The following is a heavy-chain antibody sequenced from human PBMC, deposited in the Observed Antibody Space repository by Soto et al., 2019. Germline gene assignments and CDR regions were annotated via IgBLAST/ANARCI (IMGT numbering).Heavy chain of an antibody. D-gene: IGHD6-19*01. CDR1: GGTFSSYA. J-gene: IGHJ3*02. CDR2: IIPIFGTA. Sequence: ASVKVSCKASGGTFSSYAISWVRQAPGQGLEWMGGIIPIFGTANYAQKFQGRVTITADESTSTAYMELSSLRSEDTAVYYCARWGIAVAGIVAFDIWGQGTMVTVSS. CDR3: ARWGIAVAGIVAFDI. V-gene: IGHV1-69*13.